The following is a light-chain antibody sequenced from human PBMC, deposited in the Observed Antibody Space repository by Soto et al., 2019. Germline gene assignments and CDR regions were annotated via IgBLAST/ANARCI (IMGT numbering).Light chain of an antibody. J-gene: IGLJ1*01. CDR2: EVS. CDR3: SSYAGSNNFV. CDR1: SSDIGAYIY. V-gene: IGLV2-8*01. Sequence: QSALTQPPSASGSPGQSVTISCTGTSSDIGAYIYVSWYQQHPGKAPKLMISEVSRRPSGVPERFSGSESGNTASLTVSGLQADDEAHYYCSSYAGSNNFVFGTGTKVTVL.